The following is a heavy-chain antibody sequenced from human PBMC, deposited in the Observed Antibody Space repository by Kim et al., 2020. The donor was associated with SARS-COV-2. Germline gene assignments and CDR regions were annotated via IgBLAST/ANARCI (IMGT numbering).Heavy chain of an antibody. J-gene: IGHJ6*02. CDR1: GFSVSSYW. V-gene: IGHV3-74*01. CDR2: IHSDGSSR. Sequence: GGSLRLSCAASGFSVSSYWMHWVRQAPGKGPVWVSRIHSDGSSRTYADSVKGRFSISRDNAKNILYLQMNSLRAEDTAVYYCAREAPSIVRGGVYYYGMDVWGQGTTVTVSS. CDR3: AREAPSIVRGGVYYYGMDV. D-gene: IGHD3-10*01.